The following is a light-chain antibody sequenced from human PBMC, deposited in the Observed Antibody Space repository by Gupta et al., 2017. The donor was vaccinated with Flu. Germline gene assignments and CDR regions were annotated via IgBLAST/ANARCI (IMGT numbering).Light chain of an antibody. CDR3: HNSYTPPYN. J-gene: IGKJ2*01. CDR2: GIS. V-gene: IGKV1-39*01. CDR1: QNSRNY. Sequence: SFGYRVTITCQARQNSRNYVNWYQPQPGRAPRVLIFGISNLQSVVPSRFIFLGSGTDLTLTINGLQPEDFATYYCHNSYTPPYNFGPGTRL.